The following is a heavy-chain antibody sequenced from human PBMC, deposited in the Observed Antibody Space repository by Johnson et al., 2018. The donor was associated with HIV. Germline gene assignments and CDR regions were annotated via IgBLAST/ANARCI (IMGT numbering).Heavy chain of an antibody. CDR2: ISWDGRKT. CDR3: KADNFWSGYYYAFDI. J-gene: IGHJ3*02. D-gene: IGHD3-3*01. CDR1: EFTFRNYA. V-gene: IGHV3-30*04. Sequence: VQLVESGGGVVQPGRSLRIYCAVSEFTFRNYAMHWVRQAPGKGLEWVSLISWDGRKTYYGDSVKGRFTISRDNSKNTLYLQMNSLRAEDTAVYYCKADNFWSGYYYAFDIWGQGTMVTVSS.